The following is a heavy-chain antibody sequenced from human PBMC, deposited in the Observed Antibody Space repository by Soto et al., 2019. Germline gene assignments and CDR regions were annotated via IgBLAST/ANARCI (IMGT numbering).Heavy chain of an antibody. J-gene: IGHJ4*02. CDR3: AKDMDDNGDYVLEFDY. CDR2: ISWDGGST. Sequence: GGSLRLSCAASGFTFDDYTMHWVRQAPGKGLEWVSLISWDGGSTYYADSVKGRFTISRDNSKNSLYLQMNSLRTEDTALYYCAKDMDDNGDYVLEFDYWGQGTLVTVSS. D-gene: IGHD4-17*01. V-gene: IGHV3-43*01. CDR1: GFTFDDYT.